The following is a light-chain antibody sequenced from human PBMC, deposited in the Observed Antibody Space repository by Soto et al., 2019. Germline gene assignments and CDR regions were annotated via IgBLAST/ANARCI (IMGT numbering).Light chain of an antibody. CDR2: DVS. CDR3: VSYIESTVTHWV. CDR1: SSDVGGYNR. J-gene: IGLJ3*02. V-gene: IGLV2-14*01. Sequence: QSVLTQPASVSGSPGQSITISCTGNSSDVGGYNRVSWYQHHPGKAPKMLIFDVSTRPSGISARFSGSKSGDTASLTISGLQAEDEADYYCVSYIESTVTHWVFGGGTKLTVL.